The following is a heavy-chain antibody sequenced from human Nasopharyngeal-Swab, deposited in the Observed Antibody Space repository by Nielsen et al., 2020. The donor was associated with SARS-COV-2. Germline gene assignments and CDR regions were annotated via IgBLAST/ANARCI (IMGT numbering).Heavy chain of an antibody. V-gene: IGHV1-69*10. Sequence: SVKVSCKASGGTFSSYAISWVRQAPGQGLEWMGGIIPILGIANYAQKFQGRVTITADKSTSTAYMELSSLRSEDTAVYYCAREILRFLEWLLPDAFYIWVQGTMVTVSS. D-gene: IGHD3-3*01. J-gene: IGHJ3*02. CDR1: GGTFSSYA. CDR3: AREILRFLEWLLPDAFYI. CDR2: IIPILGIA.